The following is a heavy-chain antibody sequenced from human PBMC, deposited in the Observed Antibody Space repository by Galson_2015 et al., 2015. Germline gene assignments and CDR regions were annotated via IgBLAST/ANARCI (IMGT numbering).Heavy chain of an antibody. J-gene: IGHJ4*02. Sequence: SLRLSCAASGFTFGDYAMSWFRQAPGKGLEWVGFIRSKAYGGTTEYAASVKGRFTISRDDSKSIAYLQMNSLKTEDTAVYYRTRAYYDSSRDFDYWGQGTLVTVSS. CDR3: TRAYYDSSRDFDY. D-gene: IGHD3-22*01. CDR1: GFTFGDYA. V-gene: IGHV3-49*03. CDR2: IRSKAYGGTT.